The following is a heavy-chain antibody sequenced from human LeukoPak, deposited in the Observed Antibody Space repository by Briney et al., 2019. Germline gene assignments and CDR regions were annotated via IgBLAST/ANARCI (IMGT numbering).Heavy chain of an antibody. CDR1: GGTFSSYA. D-gene: IGHD1-14*01. J-gene: IGHJ3*02. CDR2: IIPIFGTA. CDR3: ASEPESNDAFDM. Sequence: SVSVSCKASGGTFSSYAISRVRPAPGQGLEWMGRIIPIFGTANYAQKFQGRVTITTDESTSTAYMELSSLVSEDAAVDYCASEPESNDAFDMREQVAMVTVSS. V-gene: IGHV1-69*05.